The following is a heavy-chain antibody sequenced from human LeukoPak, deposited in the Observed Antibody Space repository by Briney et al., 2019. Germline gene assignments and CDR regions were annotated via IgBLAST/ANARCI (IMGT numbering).Heavy chain of an antibody. D-gene: IGHD6-19*01. J-gene: IGHJ4*02. CDR3: AREEIDHSSGWTYHFDY. CDR2: INHSGST. V-gene: IGHV4-34*01. Sequence: SETLSLTCAVYGGSFSGYYWSWIRQPPGKGLERIGEINHSGSTNYNPSLKSRVTISVDTSKNQFSLKLSSVTAADTAVYYCAREEIDHSSGWTYHFDYWGQGTLVTVSS. CDR1: GGSFSGYY.